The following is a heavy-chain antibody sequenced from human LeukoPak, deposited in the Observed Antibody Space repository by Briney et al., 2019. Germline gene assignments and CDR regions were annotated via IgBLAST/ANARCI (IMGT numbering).Heavy chain of an antibody. CDR2: IIPILGIA. CDR1: GGTFSSYA. D-gene: IGHD3-16*01. CDR3: ARDPRVNGGEVGY. J-gene: IGHJ4*02. V-gene: IGHV1-69*04. Sequence: SVKVSCKASGGTFSSYAISWVRQAPGQGLEWMGRIIPILGIANYAQKFQGRVTITADKSTSTAYMELSSLRSEDTAVYYCARDPRVNGGEVGYWGQGTLVTASS.